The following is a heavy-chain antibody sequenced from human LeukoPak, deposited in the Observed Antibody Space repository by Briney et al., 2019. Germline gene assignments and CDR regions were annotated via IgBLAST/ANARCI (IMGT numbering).Heavy chain of an antibody. Sequence: GGSLSLSCAASGFTFSSYAMSWVRQAPGKGPEWLSDISGSGGSPYYADSVKGRFTISRDNSKNTLYLQMNSLRAEDTAVYYCAKPHYYYDPRRYSAGDHWGPGTLVTVSS. D-gene: IGHD3-22*01. CDR2: ISGSGGSP. V-gene: IGHV3-23*01. J-gene: IGHJ4*02. CDR3: AKPHYYYDPRRYSAGDH. CDR1: GFTFSSYA.